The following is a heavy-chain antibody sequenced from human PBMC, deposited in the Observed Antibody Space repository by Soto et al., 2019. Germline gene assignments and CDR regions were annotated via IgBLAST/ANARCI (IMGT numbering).Heavy chain of an antibody. Sequence: GGSLRLSCAASGFTFDDYAMHWVRQAPGKGLEWVSGISWNSGSIGYADSVKGRFTISRDNAKNSLYLQMNSLRAEDTALYYCAKGSGMIVVVIAFDIWGQGTMVTVSS. CDR3: AKGSGMIVVVIAFDI. D-gene: IGHD3-22*01. J-gene: IGHJ3*02. CDR2: ISWNSGSI. V-gene: IGHV3-9*01. CDR1: GFTFDDYA.